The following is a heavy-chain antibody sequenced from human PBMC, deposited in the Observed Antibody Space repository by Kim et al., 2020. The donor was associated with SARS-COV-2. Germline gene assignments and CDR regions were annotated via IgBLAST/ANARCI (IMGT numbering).Heavy chain of an antibody. CDR3: ARVVVDGLGT. CDR2: ISSSGSTI. V-gene: IGHV3-48*03. Sequence: GGSLRLSCAASGFTFSSYEMNWVRQAPGKGLEWVSYISSSGSTIYDADSVKGRSTICSDNTNTSHHLQMNSLRAEDTAVYYWARVVVDGLGTRGKGT. J-gene: IGHJ6*03. D-gene: IGHD2-15*01. CDR1: GFTFSSYE.